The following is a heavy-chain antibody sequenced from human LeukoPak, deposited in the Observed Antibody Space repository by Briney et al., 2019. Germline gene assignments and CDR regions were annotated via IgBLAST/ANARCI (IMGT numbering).Heavy chain of an antibody. V-gene: IGHV3-66*01. D-gene: IGHD3-22*01. CDR2: IYSGGST. CDR3: TNYYDSSGYYSGIA. CDR1: GFTVSSNY. Sequence: GGSLRLSCAASGFTVSSNYMSWVRQAPGKGLEGVSVIYSGGSTYYADSVKGRFTISRDNSKNTLYLQMNSLRAEGTAVYYCTNYYDSSGYYSGIAWGQGTLVTVSS. J-gene: IGHJ5*02.